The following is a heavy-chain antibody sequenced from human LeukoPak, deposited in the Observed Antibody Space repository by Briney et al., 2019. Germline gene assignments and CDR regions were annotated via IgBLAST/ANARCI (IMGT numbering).Heavy chain of an antibody. V-gene: IGHV4-59*01. J-gene: IGHJ5*02. CDR1: GASIRSFY. Sequence: ASETLSLTCTVSGASIRSFYWSWIRQSPGKRLEWIGHIYYSGSTNYNPSLKSRVTISLDTSKNQFSLKLSSLTAADTAVYYCVQNQGYCSGGTCSFRFDPWGQGTLVTVSS. CDR3: VQNQGYCSGGTCSFRFDP. D-gene: IGHD2-15*01. CDR2: IYYSGST.